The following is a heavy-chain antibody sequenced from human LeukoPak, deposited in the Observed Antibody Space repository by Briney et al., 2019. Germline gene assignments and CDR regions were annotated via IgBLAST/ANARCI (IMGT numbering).Heavy chain of an antibody. CDR1: GFTFSSYA. D-gene: IGHD5-18*01. Sequence: GGSLRLSCAASGFTFSSYAMNWVRQAPGKGLEWVSVISDSGGSAYYADSVKGRFTISRDNSKNTLYLQMNSLRAEDTAVYYCAKALGYRYGPNDAFDIWGQGTMVTVSS. CDR3: AKALGYRYGPNDAFDI. V-gene: IGHV3-23*01. CDR2: ISDSGGSA. J-gene: IGHJ3*02.